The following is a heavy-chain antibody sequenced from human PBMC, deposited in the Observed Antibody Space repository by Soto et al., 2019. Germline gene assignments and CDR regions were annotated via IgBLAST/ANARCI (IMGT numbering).Heavy chain of an antibody. D-gene: IGHD2-15*01. CDR3: AKVGFIVVVVAAHNWFDP. J-gene: IGHJ5*02. CDR1: GFTFSSYA. V-gene: IGHV3-23*01. CDR2: ISGSGGST. Sequence: GGSLRLSCAASGFTFSSYAISWVRQAPGKGLEWVSAISGSGGSTYYADSVKGRFTISRDNSKNTLYLQMNSLRAEDTAVYYCAKVGFIVVVVAAHNWFDPWGQGTLVTVSS.